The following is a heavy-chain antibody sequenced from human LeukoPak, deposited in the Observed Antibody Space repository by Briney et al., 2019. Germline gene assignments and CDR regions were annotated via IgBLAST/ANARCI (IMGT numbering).Heavy chain of an antibody. Sequence: GGSLRLSCAASGFTFSSYSMNWVRQAPGKGLEWVSSISSSSSYIYYADSEKGRFTISRDNAKNSLYLQMNSLRAEDTAVYYCARGPAGVRGVIRFERWGQGTLVTVSS. V-gene: IGHV3-21*01. J-gene: IGHJ4*02. CDR3: ARGPAGVRGVIRFER. D-gene: IGHD3-10*01. CDR2: ISSSSSYI. CDR1: GFTFSSYS.